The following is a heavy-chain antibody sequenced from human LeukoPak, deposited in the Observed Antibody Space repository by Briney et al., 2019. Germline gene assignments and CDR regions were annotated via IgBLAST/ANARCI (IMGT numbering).Heavy chain of an antibody. D-gene: IGHD6-6*01. CDR1: EFTFRSYW. CDR2: ISGDGSAT. V-gene: IGHV3-74*01. CDR3: ARLYSSSSGKAFDI. J-gene: IGHJ3*02. Sequence: GGSLRLCCAASEFTFRSYWMHWVRQAPGKGLVWVSRISGDGSATNYADSVKGRFTVSRDNAKNSLYLQMNSLRAEDTAVYYCARLYSSSSGKAFDIWGQGTMVTVSS.